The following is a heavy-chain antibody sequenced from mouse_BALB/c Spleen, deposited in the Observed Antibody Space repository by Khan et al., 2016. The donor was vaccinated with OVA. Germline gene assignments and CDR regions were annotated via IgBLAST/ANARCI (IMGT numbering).Heavy chain of an antibody. D-gene: IGHD2-4*01. CDR2: ISYSGST. CDR3: ASGNYDGYAMDY. Sequence: EVQLQESGPGLVQPSQSLSLTCTVTGYSFTSNYAWNLIRQFPGNKLEWMGYISYSGSTTYNPALKGRISFTRATSKNQFFLQLNSVTTDDTATYYCASGNYDGYAMDYWGQGTSVTVSS. V-gene: IGHV3-2*02. J-gene: IGHJ4*01. CDR1: GYSFTSNYA.